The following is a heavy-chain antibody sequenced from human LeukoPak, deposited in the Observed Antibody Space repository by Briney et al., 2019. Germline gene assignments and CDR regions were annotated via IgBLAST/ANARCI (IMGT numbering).Heavy chain of an antibody. J-gene: IGHJ4*02. CDR2: IYYSGST. Sequence: TPSETLSLTCTVSGGSISSYYWSWIRQPPGKGLEWIGYIYYSGSTNYNPSLKSRVTISVDTSKNQFSLKLSSVTAADTAVYYCAREYCSGGSCYCESWGQGTLVTVSS. D-gene: IGHD2-15*01. CDR1: GGSISSYY. V-gene: IGHV4-59*01. CDR3: AREYCSGGSCYCES.